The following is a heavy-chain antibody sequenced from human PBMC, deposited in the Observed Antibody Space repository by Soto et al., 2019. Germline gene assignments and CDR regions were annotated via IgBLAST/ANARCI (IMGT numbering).Heavy chain of an antibody. CDR2: IKQDGSEK. J-gene: IGHJ6*02. Sequence: GGSLRLSCAASGFTFSSYWMSWVRQAPGKGLEWVANIKQDGSEKYYVDSVKGRFTISRDNAKNSLYLQMNSLRAEDTAVYYCARPDESHRDYYYYGMDVWGQGTTVTVSS. CDR1: GFTFSSYW. CDR3: ARPDESHRDYYYYGMDV. V-gene: IGHV3-7*01.